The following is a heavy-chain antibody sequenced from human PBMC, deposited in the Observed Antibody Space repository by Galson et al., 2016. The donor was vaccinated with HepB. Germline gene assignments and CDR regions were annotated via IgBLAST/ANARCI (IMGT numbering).Heavy chain of an antibody. Sequence: SETLSLTCTVSGGSISSTNYYWGWIRQPPGKGLEWIGNTHYSGSSYYTSSLKSRVTITVDTSKNQFFLTVKSVTAADTAVYYCATSDYYGSEYDYWGRGTLVTVSS. CDR2: THYSGSS. J-gene: IGHJ4*02. D-gene: IGHD3-10*01. V-gene: IGHV4-39*01. CDR3: ATSDYYGSEYDY. CDR1: GGSISSTNYY.